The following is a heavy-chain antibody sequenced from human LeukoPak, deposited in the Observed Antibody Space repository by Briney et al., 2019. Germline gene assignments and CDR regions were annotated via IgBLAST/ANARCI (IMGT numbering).Heavy chain of an antibody. V-gene: IGHV3-9*01. Sequence: PGGSLRLSCAASGFTFDDYAMHWVRQAPGKGLEWVSGISWNSGSIGYADSVKGRFTISRDNAKNSLYLQMNSLRAEDTALYYCAKAGLGPGFFDYWGHGTLVTVSS. CDR3: AKAGLGPGFFDY. CDR2: ISWNSGSI. J-gene: IGHJ4*01. CDR1: GFTFDDYA. D-gene: IGHD3-16*01.